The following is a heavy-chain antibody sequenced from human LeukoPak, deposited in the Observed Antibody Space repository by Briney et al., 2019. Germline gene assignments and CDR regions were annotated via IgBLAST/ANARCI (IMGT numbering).Heavy chain of an antibody. Sequence: SETLSLTCTVSGDSISTSNSYWGWIRQPPWKGLEWIGSIYHSGSTYYNPSLKSRVTISVDTSKNQFSLRLSSVTAADTAIYYCASRTVRDSIFYYYHSSGYFDCWGQGILVTVSS. D-gene: IGHD3-22*01. J-gene: IGHJ4*02. CDR1: GDSISTSNSY. CDR3: ASRTVRDSIFYYYHSSGYFDC. CDR2: IYHSGST. V-gene: IGHV4-39*07.